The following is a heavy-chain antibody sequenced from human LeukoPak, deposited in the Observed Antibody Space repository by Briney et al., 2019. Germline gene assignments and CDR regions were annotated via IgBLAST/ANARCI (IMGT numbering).Heavy chain of an antibody. D-gene: IGHD3-22*01. CDR3: ARGARYYDSSGYYSEYLLYTQQLDY. CDR2: INPNSGGT. CDR1: GYTFTGYY. J-gene: IGHJ4*02. V-gene: IGHV1-2*06. Sequence: GASVKVSCKASGYTFTGYYMHWVRQAPGQGLEWMGRINPNSGGTNYAQKFQGRVTMTRDTSISTAYMELSRLRSDDTAVYYCARGARYYDSSGYYSEYLLYTQQLDYWGQGTLVTVSS.